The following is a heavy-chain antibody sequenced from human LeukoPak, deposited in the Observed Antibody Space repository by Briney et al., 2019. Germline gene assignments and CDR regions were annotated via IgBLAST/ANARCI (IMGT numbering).Heavy chain of an antibody. V-gene: IGHV4-34*09. J-gene: IGHJ4*02. CDR3: ASLTTGILLLDY. D-gene: IGHD4-17*01. CDR1: GGSFSGYY. Sequence: PSETLSLTCAVYGGSFSGYYWSWIRQPPGKGLEWIGYIYYSGSTYCNPSLKSRVTISVDTSKNQFSLKLSSVTAADTAVYYCASLTTGILLLDYWGQGTLVTVSS. CDR2: IYYSGST.